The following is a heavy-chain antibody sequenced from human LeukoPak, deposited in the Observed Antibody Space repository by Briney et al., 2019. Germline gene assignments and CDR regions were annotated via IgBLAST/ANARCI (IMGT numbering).Heavy chain of an antibody. CDR2: IYYSGST. CDR3: ARSGLATSCPAF. D-gene: IGHD2-2*01. V-gene: IGHV4-30-4*08. Sequence: SQTLSLTCTVSGGSISSGDYYWSWIRQPPGKGLEWIGYIYYSGSTYYNPSLKSRVTISVDTSKNQFSLKLSSVTAADTAVYYCARSGLATSCPAFWGQGTLVTVSS. J-gene: IGHJ4*02. CDR1: GGSISSGDYY.